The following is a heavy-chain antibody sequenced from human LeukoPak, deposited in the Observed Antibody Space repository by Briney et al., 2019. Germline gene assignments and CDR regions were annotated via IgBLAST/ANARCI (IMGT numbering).Heavy chain of an antibody. J-gene: IGHJ4*02. V-gene: IGHV4-34*01. CDR1: GGSFSGYY. D-gene: IGHD3-22*01. CDR3: ARRYYYDSSGYYYDY. Sequence: PSETLSHTCAVYGGSFSGYYWSWIRQPPGKGLEWIGEINHSGSTNYNPSLKSRVTISVDTSKNQFSLKLSSVTAADTAVYYCARRYYYDSSGYYYDYWGQGTLVTVSS. CDR2: INHSGST.